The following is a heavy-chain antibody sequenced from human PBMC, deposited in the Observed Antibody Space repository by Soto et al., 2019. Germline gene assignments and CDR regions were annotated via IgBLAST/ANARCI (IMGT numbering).Heavy chain of an antibody. D-gene: IGHD3-10*01. J-gene: IGHJ4*02. CDR2: TGGSGGSA. V-gene: IGHV3-23*01. CDR1: GFTFSSYV. CDR3: AKGALPPDY. Sequence: EVQLLESGGGLVQPGGSRRLSCAASGFTFSSYVMSRVRQAPGKGLEWVSATGGSGGSAYYAESVKGRFTISRDNSKNTLYLQMDSLRAEDTAVYYCAKGALPPDYWGQGTLVTVSS.